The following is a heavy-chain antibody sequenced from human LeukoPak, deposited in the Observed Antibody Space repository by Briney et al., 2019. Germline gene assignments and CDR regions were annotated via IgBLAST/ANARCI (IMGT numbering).Heavy chain of an antibody. D-gene: IGHD3-9*01. V-gene: IGHV1-69*05. CDR1: GGTFSSYA. J-gene: IGHJ6*03. Sequence: SVKVSCKASGGTFSSYAISWVRQAPGQGLEWMGRIIPIFGTASYAQKFQGRVTITTDESTSTAYMELSSLRSEDTAVYYCAREFVPLTGPKGFYYYYMDVWGKGTTVTVSS. CDR2: IIPIFGTA. CDR3: AREFVPLTGPKGFYYYYMDV.